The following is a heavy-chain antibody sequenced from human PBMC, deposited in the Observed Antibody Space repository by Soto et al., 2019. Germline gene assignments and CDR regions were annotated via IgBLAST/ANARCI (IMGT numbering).Heavy chain of an antibody. CDR1: GFTFSNYA. J-gene: IGHJ4*02. CDR2: ISGSGART. Sequence: GGSLRLSCAVSGFTFSNYAMSWVRQAPGKGLEWVTSISGSGARTYYADSVKGRITTSRDNSKNTLLLQVSSLRDEDTAVYYCARGDSYYDFGIECWGQGTVVTVSS. CDR3: ARGDSYYDFGIEC. D-gene: IGHD3-3*01. V-gene: IGHV3-23*01.